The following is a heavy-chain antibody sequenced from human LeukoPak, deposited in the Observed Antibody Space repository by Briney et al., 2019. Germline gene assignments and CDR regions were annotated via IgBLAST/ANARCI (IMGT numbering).Heavy chain of an antibody. CDR3: ARAVDNYYGSGSYAY. V-gene: IGHV3-20*04. CDR2: INWNGGST. CDR1: GFRFDDYG. Sequence: PGGPLRLSCAASGFRFDDYGMNWVRQVPGKGLEWISGINWNGGSTGYGDSVKGRFTISRDNAENSLYLQMNSLRAEDTALYYCARAVDNYYGSGSYAYWGQGALVTVSS. D-gene: IGHD3-10*01. J-gene: IGHJ4*02.